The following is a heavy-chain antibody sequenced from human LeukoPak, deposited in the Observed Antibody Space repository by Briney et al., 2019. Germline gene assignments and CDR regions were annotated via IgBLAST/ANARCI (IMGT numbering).Heavy chain of an antibody. CDR2: IYYSGST. CDR3: ARFPGGRAFDI. D-gene: IGHD1-26*01. J-gene: IGHJ3*02. CDR1: GGSISSGDYY. V-gene: IGHV4-30-4*08. Sequence: SETLSLTCTVSGGSISSGDYYWSWIRQPPGKGLEWIGYIYYSGSTYYNPSLKSRVTISVDTSKNQFSLKLSSVTAADTAVYYCARFPGGRAFDIWGQGTMVTVSS.